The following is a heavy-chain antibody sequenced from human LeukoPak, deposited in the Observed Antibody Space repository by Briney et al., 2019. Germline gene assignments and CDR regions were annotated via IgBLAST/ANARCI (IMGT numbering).Heavy chain of an antibody. CDR1: GFTFSISA. J-gene: IGHJ4*02. CDR3: AKVHGEPY. D-gene: IGHD3-10*01. V-gene: IGHV3-23*01. CDR2: VSGGGVRT. Sequence: PGGSLRLSCAASGFTFSISAMTWARQAPGKGRGWVSTVSGGGVRTSFADSVKGRFTISRDNSKNTLYLQLNSLRVEDTAVYYCAKVHGEPYWGQGTLVTVSS.